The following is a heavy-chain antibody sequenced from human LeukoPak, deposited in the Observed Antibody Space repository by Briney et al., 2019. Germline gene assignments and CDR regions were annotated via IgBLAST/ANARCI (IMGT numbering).Heavy chain of an antibody. V-gene: IGHV3-48*03. J-gene: IGHJ4*02. CDR3: ATLTVATSFDY. CDR1: GFSFSVYE. Sequence: PGGSLRLSCEASGFSFSVYEMHWVRQAPGKGLEWISDISSSGATIYYADSMEGRFTISQDNAKNSLYLQMSSLRAEDTPVYYCATLTVATSFDYWGQGTLVTVSS. D-gene: IGHD5-12*01. CDR2: ISSSGATI.